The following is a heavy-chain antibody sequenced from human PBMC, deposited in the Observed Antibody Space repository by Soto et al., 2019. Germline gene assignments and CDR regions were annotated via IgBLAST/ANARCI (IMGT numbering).Heavy chain of an antibody. CDR1: GGTFSSYP. Sequence: SVKVSCKASGGTFSSYPINWVRQAPGQGLEWMGGIIPFFGTSNYAQKFQGRVTITADESTSTVYMELRSLRPEDTAVYYGARVGYVTNYGMAVWGQGTTVTVSS. D-gene: IGHD2-8*02. J-gene: IGHJ6*02. CDR3: ARVGYVTNYGMAV. CDR2: IIPFFGTS. V-gene: IGHV1-69*13.